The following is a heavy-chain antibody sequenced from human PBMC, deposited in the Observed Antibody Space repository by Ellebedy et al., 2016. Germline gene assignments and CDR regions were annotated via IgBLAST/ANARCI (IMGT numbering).Heavy chain of an antibody. V-gene: IGHV3-23*01. D-gene: IGHD2-2*01. Sequence: GESLKISXAASGFTFKNFFMSWVRQAPGKGLEWVSTISGGGDKTYLADSVQGRFTISRDNFRNTLHLQMNNLRGEDTAVYYCRQGHYADYWGQGTLVTVSS. J-gene: IGHJ4*02. CDR2: ISGGGDKT. CDR3: RQGHYADY. CDR1: GFTFKNFF.